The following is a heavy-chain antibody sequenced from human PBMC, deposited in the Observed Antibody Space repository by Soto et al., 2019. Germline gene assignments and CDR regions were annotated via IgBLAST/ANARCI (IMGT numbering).Heavy chain of an antibody. CDR1: GGSISSGGYY. D-gene: IGHD4-17*01. CDR3: ARKPDGDYLNWFDP. Sequence: QVQLQEPGPGLVKPSQTLSLTCTVSGGSISSGGYYWSWIRQHPGKGLEWIGYIYYSGSTYYNPSLKSRVTISVDTSKNQFSLKLSSVTAADTAVYYCARKPDGDYLNWFDPWGQGTLVTVSS. V-gene: IGHV4-31*03. J-gene: IGHJ5*02. CDR2: IYYSGST.